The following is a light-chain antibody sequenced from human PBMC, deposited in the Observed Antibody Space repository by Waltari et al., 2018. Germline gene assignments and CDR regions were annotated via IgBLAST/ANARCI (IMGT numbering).Light chain of an antibody. CDR3: QRYGDSPKYT. Sequence: EIVLTQSPATLSLSPGERATLSCRASQSVSSYLAWYQQKPGQAPRLLIYDASNRATGIPARFSGSGSGTDFTLTISRLEPEDFAVYYCQRYGDSPKYTFGQGTKLEIK. J-gene: IGKJ2*01. CDR2: DAS. CDR1: QSVSSY. V-gene: IGKV3-11*01.